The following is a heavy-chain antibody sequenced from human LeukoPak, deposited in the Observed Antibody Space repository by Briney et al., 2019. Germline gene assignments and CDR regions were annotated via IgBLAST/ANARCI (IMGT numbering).Heavy chain of an antibody. CDR2: IYSSGST. CDR1: SGSISSYY. D-gene: IGHD3-22*01. CDR3: ARARDYYDSSSYPNWFDP. J-gene: IGHJ5*02. Sequence: SETLSLTCTVSSGSISSYYWAWIRQPAGKGLEWIGRIYSSGSTNYNPSLKGRVIMSVDKSQNQFSLKLSSVTAADTAVYYCARARDYYDSSSYPNWFDPWGQGTLVTVSS. V-gene: IGHV4-4*07.